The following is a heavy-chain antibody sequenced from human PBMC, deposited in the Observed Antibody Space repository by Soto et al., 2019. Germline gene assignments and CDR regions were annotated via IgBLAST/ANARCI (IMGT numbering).Heavy chain of an antibody. Sequence: SETLSLTCTVSGGSISSYYWSWIRQPAGKGLEWIGRIYTSGSTNCNPSLKSRVTMSVDTSKNQFSLKLSSVTAADTAVYYCARDEVDYDFWSGYHYGMDVWGQGTTVTAP. D-gene: IGHD3-3*01. J-gene: IGHJ6*02. CDR1: GGSISSYY. V-gene: IGHV4-4*07. CDR2: IYTSGST. CDR3: ARDEVDYDFWSGYHYGMDV.